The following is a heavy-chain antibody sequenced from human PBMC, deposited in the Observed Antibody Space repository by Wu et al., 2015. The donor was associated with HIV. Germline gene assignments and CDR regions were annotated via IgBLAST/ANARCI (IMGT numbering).Heavy chain of an antibody. V-gene: IGHV1-69*05. CDR2: IIPLFGTT. CDR1: GGTLNKYA. CDR3: ARISLGYRTYPYYFYGMDI. D-gene: IGHD5-18*01. Sequence: QVQLVQSGAEVKKPGSSVKVSCKASGGTLNKYAINWVRQAPGQGLEWMGGIIPLFGTTSYAQKFQGRLTITTDASTNTAYMEMRSLRSEDTAVYYCARISLGYRTYPYYFYGMDIWGQGTTVTVSS. J-gene: IGHJ6*02.